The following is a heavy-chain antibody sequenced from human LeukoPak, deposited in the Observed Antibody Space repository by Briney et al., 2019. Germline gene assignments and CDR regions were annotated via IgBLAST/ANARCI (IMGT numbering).Heavy chain of an antibody. D-gene: IGHD3-16*01. CDR1: GGSISSGGYY. CDR3: ARVPAYIYWYFDL. Sequence: PSQTLSLTCTVSGGSISSGGYYWSWIRQHPGKGLEWIGYIYYSGSTYYNPSLKSRVTISVDTSKNQFSLKLSSVTAADTAVYYCARVPAYIYWYFDLWGRGTLVTVSS. J-gene: IGHJ2*01. V-gene: IGHV4-31*03. CDR2: IYYSGST.